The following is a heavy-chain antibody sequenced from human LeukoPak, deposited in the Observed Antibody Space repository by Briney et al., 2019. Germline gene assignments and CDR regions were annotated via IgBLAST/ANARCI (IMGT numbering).Heavy chain of an antibody. J-gene: IGHJ4*02. Sequence: PSETLSLTCTVSGGSLNSGSSYGSWIRQPGGKGVEWVGRVYASWSTNYNPSLQTRVSISIDTSRNLFSLKLTSVTAADTAVYYCARVGPAGTYRDNYFDFWGQGILVTVSS. CDR2: VYASWST. CDR3: ARVGPAGTYRDNYFDF. V-gene: IGHV4-61*02. D-gene: IGHD3-16*02. CDR1: GGSLNSGSSY.